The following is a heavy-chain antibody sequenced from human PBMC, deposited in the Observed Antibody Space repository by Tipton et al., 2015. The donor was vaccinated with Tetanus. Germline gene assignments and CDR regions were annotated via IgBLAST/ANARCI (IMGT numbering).Heavy chain of an antibody. CDR3: ARDEMATMDAPSSY. J-gene: IGHJ4*02. CDR1: GFTFSSYA. CDR2: ISYDGSNK. V-gene: IGHV3-30-3*01. D-gene: IGHD5-24*01. Sequence: SLRLSCAASGFTFSSYAMHWVRQAPGKGLEWVAGISYDGSNKYYADSVKGRFTISRDNSKNTLYLQMNSLRAEDTAVYYCARDEMATMDAPSSYWGQGTLVPVSS.